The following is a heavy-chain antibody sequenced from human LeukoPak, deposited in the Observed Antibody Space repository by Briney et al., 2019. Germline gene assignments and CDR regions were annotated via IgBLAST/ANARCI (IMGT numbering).Heavy chain of an antibody. D-gene: IGHD3-10*01. CDR2: INWIGAST. Sequence: GGSLRLSCAPSGFTFDDYVMSWVRPAPGKGLEWVSGINWIGASTGYADSGKGRFTISRDNSKNTLYRKMDSLRAEDTAVYYCARFISLGAWGQGTLVTVSS. V-gene: IGHV3-20*04. CDR1: GFTFDDYV. CDR3: ARFISLGA. J-gene: IGHJ5*02.